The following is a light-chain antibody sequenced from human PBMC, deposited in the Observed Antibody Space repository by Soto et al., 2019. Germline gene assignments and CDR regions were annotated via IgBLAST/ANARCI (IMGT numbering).Light chain of an antibody. J-gene: IGKJ4*01. CDR2: KAS. CDR3: QQYTSRPLT. Sequence: DIQMTQSPSTMSVFVGDRVTITCRASQSISSWLAWYQQKPGKVPTLLIYKASTLESGVPSRFSGSGSGTEFNLPVGGLQPDDFATYHCQQYTSRPLTFCGGTKVSIK. CDR1: QSISSW. V-gene: IGKV1-5*03.